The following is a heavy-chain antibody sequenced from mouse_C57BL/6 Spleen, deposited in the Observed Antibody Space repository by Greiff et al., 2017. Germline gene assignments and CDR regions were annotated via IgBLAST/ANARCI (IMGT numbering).Heavy chain of an antibody. CDR3: ARYGNYSYYAMDY. V-gene: IGHV7-3*01. J-gene: IGHJ4*01. D-gene: IGHD2-1*01. CDR2: IRNKANGYTT. CDR1: GFTFTDYY. Sequence: EVKLMESGGGLVQPGGSLSLSCAASGFTFTDYYMSWVRQPPGKALEWLGFIRNKANGYTTEYSASVKGRFTISRDNSQSILYLQMNALRAEDSATYYCARYGNYSYYAMDYWGQGTSVTVSS.